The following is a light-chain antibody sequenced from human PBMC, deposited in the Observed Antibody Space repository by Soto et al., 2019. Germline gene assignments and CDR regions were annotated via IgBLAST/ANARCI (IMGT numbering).Light chain of an antibody. Sequence: DIQMTQSPSTLSASIGDRVSINCRASQSISAWLAWYQQKPGKAPRLLIYKASTLEIGVPSRVSGSGSGTEFTLTISSLQPDDVAIYYCQQYNDYSWTFGQGTKVDIK. V-gene: IGKV1-5*03. CDR2: KAS. CDR3: QQYNDYSWT. CDR1: QSISAW. J-gene: IGKJ1*01.